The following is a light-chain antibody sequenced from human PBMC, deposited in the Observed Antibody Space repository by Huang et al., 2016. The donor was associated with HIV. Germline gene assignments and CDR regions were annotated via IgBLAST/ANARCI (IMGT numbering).Light chain of an antibody. J-gene: IGKJ1*01. CDR2: DTS. CDR3: QQRSNWPPWT. CDR1: QSVSSD. V-gene: IGKV3-11*01. Sequence: EIVLTQSPATLYLSPGERATLSCRASQSVSSDLAWYQQKPGQAPRLLIYDTSSRATGRPDSFSGSGSGTDFTLTISSLEPEDFAVYYCQQRSNWPPWTFGQGTKVEIK.